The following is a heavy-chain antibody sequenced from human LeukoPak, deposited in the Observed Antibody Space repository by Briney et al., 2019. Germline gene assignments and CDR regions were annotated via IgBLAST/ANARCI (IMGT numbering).Heavy chain of an antibody. J-gene: IGHJ3*02. CDR1: GFTFSSYS. CDR2: ISSSSSYI. Sequence: GGSLRLSCAASGFTFSSYSMNWVRQAPGKGLEWVSSISSSSSYIYYADSVKGRFTISRDNAKNSLYLQMNSLRAEDTAVYYCASDVVVPAAIDDDAFDIWGQGTMVTVPS. CDR3: ASDVVVPAAIDDDAFDI. V-gene: IGHV3-21*01. D-gene: IGHD2-2*02.